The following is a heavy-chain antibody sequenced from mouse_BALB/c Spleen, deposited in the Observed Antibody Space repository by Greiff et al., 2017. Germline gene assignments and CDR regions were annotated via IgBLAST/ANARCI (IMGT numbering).Heavy chain of an antibody. V-gene: IGHV1-84*02. Sequence: QVQLQQSGPELVKPGASVKISCKASGYTFTDYYINWVKQKPGQGLEWIGWIYPGSGNTKYNEKLKGKATLTVETSSSTAYMQLSSLTSEDTAVYFCARGAYYYGSSFYAMDYWGQGTSVTVSS. CDR1: GYTFTDYY. CDR2: IYPGSGNT. CDR3: ARGAYYYGSSFYAMDY. J-gene: IGHJ4*01. D-gene: IGHD1-1*01.